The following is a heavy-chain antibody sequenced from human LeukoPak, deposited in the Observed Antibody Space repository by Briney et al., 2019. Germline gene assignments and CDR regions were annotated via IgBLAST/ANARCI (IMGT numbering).Heavy chain of an antibody. V-gene: IGHV4-39*01. J-gene: IGHJ6*02. D-gene: IGHD3-22*01. CDR3: ARTDSSGYYYYYGMDV. CDR2: IYYSGNT. Sequence: SETLSLTCTVSGGSISSGDYYWSWIRQPPGKGLEWIGSIYYSGNTYYNPSLKSHVTISVDTSKNQFSLKLSSVTAADTAVYYCARTDSSGYYYYYGMDVWGQGTTVTASS. CDR1: GGSISSGDYY.